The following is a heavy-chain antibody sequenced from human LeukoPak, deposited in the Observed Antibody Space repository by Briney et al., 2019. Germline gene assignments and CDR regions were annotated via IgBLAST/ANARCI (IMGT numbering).Heavy chain of an antibody. D-gene: IGHD4-17*01. CDR2: IVVGSGNT. J-gene: IGHJ4*02. CDR3: AAVPGRLHDYGDYGFDY. CDR1: GFTFTSSA. V-gene: IGHV1-58*02. Sequence: SVKVSCKASGFTFTSSAMQWVRQARGQRLEWIGWIVVGSGNTNYAQKFQERVTITRDMSTSTAYMELSSLRSEDTAVYYCAAVPGRLHDYGDYGFDYWGQGTLVTVSS.